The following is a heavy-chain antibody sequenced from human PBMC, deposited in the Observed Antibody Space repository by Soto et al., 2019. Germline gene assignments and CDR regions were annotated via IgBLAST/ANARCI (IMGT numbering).Heavy chain of an antibody. V-gene: IGHV1-18*01. D-gene: IGHD3-16*01. J-gene: IGHJ6*02. Sequence: QVQLVQSGDEVRKPGSSVKVSCKASGYIFVNYGIAWVRQAPGQGLEWMGWISPYSGNTHYASKVQGRLTMTTDTKTSTYFMILGSLTSDNTAEYYCAMVDNYVTPSQQDVWGQGTTVTVSS. CDR3: AMVDNYVTPSQQDV. CDR2: ISPYSGNT. CDR1: GYIFVNYG.